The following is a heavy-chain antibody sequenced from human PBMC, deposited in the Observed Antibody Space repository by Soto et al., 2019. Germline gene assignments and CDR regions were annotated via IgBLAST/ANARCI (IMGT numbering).Heavy chain of an antibody. J-gene: IGHJ3*02. V-gene: IGHV1-69*06. CDR3: ARHLTSGAFDI. D-gene: IGHD3-3*02. Sequence: SVKVSCKASGGTFSSYAIGWVRQAPGQGLEWMGGIIPIFGTANYAQKFQGRVTITADKSTSTAYMELSSLRSEDTAVYYCARHLTSGAFDIWGQGTMVTVSS. CDR1: GGTFSSYA. CDR2: IIPIFGTA.